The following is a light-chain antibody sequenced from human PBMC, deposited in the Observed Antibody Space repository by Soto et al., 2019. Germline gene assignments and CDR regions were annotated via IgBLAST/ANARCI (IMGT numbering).Light chain of an antibody. CDR3: QQYNNWPQT. CDR2: GAS. CDR1: QSVSSN. Sequence: EIVMTQSPATLSVSPGERATLSCRASQSVSSNLAWYQQKPGQEPRLLIYGASTRATGIPDRFSGSGYGTEFTHTISRVQPEDFAVYYCQQYNNWPQTFGQGTKVEIK. V-gene: IGKV3-15*01. J-gene: IGKJ1*01.